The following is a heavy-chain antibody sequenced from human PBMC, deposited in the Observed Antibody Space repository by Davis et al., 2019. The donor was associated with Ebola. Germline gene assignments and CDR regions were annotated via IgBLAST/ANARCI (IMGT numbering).Heavy chain of an antibody. CDR2: NNPNSGDT. CDR1: GYTFTGYY. Sequence: ASVKVSCKASGYTFTGYYMHWVRQAPGQGLEWMGWNNPNSGDTNYAQKFQGRVTMTKDTSISTAYMELSGLRSDDTAVYYCARDLYDYSGGYWGQGTLVTVSS. J-gene: IGHJ4*02. V-gene: IGHV1-2*02. CDR3: ARDLYDYSGGY. D-gene: IGHD5/OR15-5a*01.